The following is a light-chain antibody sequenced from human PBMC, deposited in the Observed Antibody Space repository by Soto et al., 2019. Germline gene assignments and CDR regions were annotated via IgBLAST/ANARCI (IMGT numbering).Light chain of an antibody. CDR3: QQYLNPPQN. CDR2: WAS. J-gene: IGKJ1*01. V-gene: IGKV4-1*01. Sequence: DIVMTQSPDSLAVSLGERATINCRSSQSVLYSTNNKNYLAWYQQKPGQPPKLLIYWASTRESGVPDRFSARGSGTDFTLTISSLQAEDVAVYSCQQYLNPPQNFGQGTKVEIK. CDR1: QSVLYSTNNKNY.